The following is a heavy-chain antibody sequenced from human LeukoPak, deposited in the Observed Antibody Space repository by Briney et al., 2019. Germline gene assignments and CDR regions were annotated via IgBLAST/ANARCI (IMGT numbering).Heavy chain of an antibody. J-gene: IGHJ6*02. CDR1: GYTFSSYG. Sequence: ASVKVSCKASGYTFSSYGINWVRLAPGRGPEWMASINPQRRDTHYAQNFQGRVTVTAGTSTNTAYMELRSLRSEDTAVYYCARGEGTYDILTVIGDYYGMDVWGQGTTVTVSS. D-gene: IGHD3-9*01. CDR3: ARGEGTYDILTVIGDYYGMDV. CDR2: INPQRRDT. V-gene: IGHV1-18*01.